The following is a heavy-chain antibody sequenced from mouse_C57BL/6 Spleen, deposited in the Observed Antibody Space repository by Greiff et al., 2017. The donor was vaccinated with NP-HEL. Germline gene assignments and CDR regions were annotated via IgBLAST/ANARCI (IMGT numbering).Heavy chain of an antibody. V-gene: IGHV1-81*01. CDR3: ARSHGSSSYWYFDV. Sequence: QVQLQQSGAELARPGASVKLSCKASGYTFTSYGISWVKQRTGQGLEWIGEIYPRSGNTYYNEKFKGKATLTADKSSSTAYMELRSLTSEDSAVYFCARSHGSSSYWYFDVWGTGTTVTVSS. CDR1: GYTFTSYG. D-gene: IGHD1-1*01. J-gene: IGHJ1*03. CDR2: IYPRSGNT.